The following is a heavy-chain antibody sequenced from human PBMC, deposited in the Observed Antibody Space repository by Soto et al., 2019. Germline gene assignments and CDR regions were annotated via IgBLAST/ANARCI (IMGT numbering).Heavy chain of an antibody. CDR2: IIPIFGTA. D-gene: IGHD6-6*01. V-gene: IGHV1-69*06. CDR3: ARDLSIAAQWYAFDI. Sequence: SVKVSCKASGGTFSSYAISWVRQAPGQGLEWMGGIIPIFGTANYAQKFQGRVTITADKSTSTAYMELSSLRSEDTAVYYCARDLSIAAQWYAFDIWGQGTMGTVS. J-gene: IGHJ3*02. CDR1: GGTFSSYA.